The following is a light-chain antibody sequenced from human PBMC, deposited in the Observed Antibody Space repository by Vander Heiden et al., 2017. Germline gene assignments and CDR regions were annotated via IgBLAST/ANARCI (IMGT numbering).Light chain of an antibody. V-gene: IGLV3-25*03. CDR2: KDS. CDR3: QSTKKNNNYWV. CDR1: ALQKQY. Sequence: SLDLTQPLSVSESPEQTARITCSGDALQKQYAYWYQQKPGQAPVLVIYKDSERPSGIPERFTGSSSGTTVTLTISGVQAEDEADYYCQSTKKNNNYWVFGGGTKQTVL. J-gene: IGLJ3*02.